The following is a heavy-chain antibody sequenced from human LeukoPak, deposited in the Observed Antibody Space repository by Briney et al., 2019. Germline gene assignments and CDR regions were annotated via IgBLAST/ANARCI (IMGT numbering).Heavy chain of an antibody. Sequence: GGSLRLSCAASGFTFSDYYMSWIRQAPGRGLEWVSYISTSGLTKFYADSVEGRFTISRDNAENSLYLQINSLRAEDTAVYYCARHNDYYGVGGMDVWGQGTTVIVSS. CDR2: ISTSGLTK. J-gene: IGHJ6*02. V-gene: IGHV3-11*01. CDR3: ARHNDYYGVGGMDV. D-gene: IGHD3-10*01. CDR1: GFTFSDYY.